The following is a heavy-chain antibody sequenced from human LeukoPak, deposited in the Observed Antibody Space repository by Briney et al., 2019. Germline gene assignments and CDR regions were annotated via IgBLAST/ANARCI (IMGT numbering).Heavy chain of an antibody. Sequence: SETLSLTCAVSGGSISSSNWWSWVRQPPGKGLEWIGEIYHSGSTNYNPSLKSRVTISVDKSKNRLSLKLSSVTAADTAVYYCARGVVWSGYYFDYWGQGTLVTVSS. D-gene: IGHD3-3*01. CDR2: IYHSGST. CDR3: ARGVVWSGYYFDY. V-gene: IGHV4-4*02. J-gene: IGHJ4*02. CDR1: GGSISSSNW.